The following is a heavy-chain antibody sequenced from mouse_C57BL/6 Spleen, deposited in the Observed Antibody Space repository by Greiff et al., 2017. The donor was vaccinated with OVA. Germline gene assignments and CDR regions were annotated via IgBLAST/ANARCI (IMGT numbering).Heavy chain of an antibody. CDR1: GYTFTSYW. CDR2: INPSNGGT. CDR3: ARSGYRGYAMDY. V-gene: IGHV1-53*01. D-gene: IGHD2-14*01. Sequence: QVQLKQPGTELVKPGASVKLSCKASGYTFTSYWMHWVKQRPGQGLEWIGNINPSNGGTNYNEKFKSKATLTVDKSSSTAYMQLSSLTSEDSAVYYCARSGYRGYAMDYWGQGTSVTVSS. J-gene: IGHJ4*01.